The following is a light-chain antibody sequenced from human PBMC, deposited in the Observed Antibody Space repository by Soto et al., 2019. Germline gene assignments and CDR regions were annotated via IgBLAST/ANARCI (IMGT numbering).Light chain of an antibody. J-gene: IGLJ2*01. CDR1: SPNIGSNA. Sequence: QSVLTQPPSVSGAPGETVTISCSGSSPNIGSNAVNWYQQVPATAPKLLIYSNDQRPSGVPDRFSASKSGTSASLAISGLQSEDEGDYSCATWDDSLNGPVFGGGTKLTVL. CDR3: ATWDDSLNGPV. V-gene: IGLV1-44*01. CDR2: SND.